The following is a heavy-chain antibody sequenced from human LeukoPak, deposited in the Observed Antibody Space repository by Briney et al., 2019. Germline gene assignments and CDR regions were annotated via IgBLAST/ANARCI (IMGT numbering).Heavy chain of an antibody. Sequence: ASVKVSCKASGGTFGSYAISRVRQAPGQGLEWMGWISAYNGNTNYAQKLQGRVTMTTDTSTSTAYMELRSLRSDDTAVYYCARVVPAAPIDYWGQGTLVTVSS. CDR3: ARVVPAAPIDY. V-gene: IGHV1-18*01. J-gene: IGHJ4*02. D-gene: IGHD2-2*01. CDR1: GGTFGSYA. CDR2: ISAYNGNT.